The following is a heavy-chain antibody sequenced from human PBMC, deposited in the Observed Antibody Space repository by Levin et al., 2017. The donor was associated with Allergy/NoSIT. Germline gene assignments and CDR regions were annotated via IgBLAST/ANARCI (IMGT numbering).Heavy chain of an antibody. CDR2: ISYDGSNK. V-gene: IGHV3-30*18. CDR3: AKKPNYYYYYGMDV. Sequence: LSLTCAASGFTFSSYGMHWVRQAPGKGLEWVAVISYDGSNKYYADSVKGRFTISRDNSKNTLYLQMNSLRAEDTAVYYCAKKPNYYYYYGMDVWGQGTTVTVSS. CDR1: GFTFSSYG. J-gene: IGHJ6*02. D-gene: IGHD1-14*01.